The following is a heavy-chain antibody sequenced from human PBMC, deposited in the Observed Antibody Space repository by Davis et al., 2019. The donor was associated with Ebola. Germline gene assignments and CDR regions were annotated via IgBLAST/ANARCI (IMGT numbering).Heavy chain of an antibody. CDR2: IYYSGST. V-gene: IGHV4-59*01. CDR3: ARARYYDFWSGYYFRGCYFDY. J-gene: IGHJ4*02. D-gene: IGHD3-3*01. Sequence: SETLSLTCTVSGGSISSYYWSWIRQPPGKGLEWIGYIYYSGSTNYNPSLKIRVTISVDTSKNQFSLKLSSVTAADTAVYYCARARYYDFWSGYYFRGCYFDYWGQGTLVTVSS. CDR1: GGSISSYY.